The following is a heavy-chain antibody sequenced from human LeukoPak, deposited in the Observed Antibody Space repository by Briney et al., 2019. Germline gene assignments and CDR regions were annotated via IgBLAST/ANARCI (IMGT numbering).Heavy chain of an antibody. CDR1: GGTDSSYA. Sequence: ASGKVSCKASGGTDSSYAISWVRQASGQWLEWMGGTIPIFGTANYAQKFQGRVTITADESTSTAYMELSSLRSEDTAVYYCARAPYTFDYYDSRGYFNWGQGTLVTVSS. V-gene: IGHV1-69*13. CDR2: TIPIFGTA. CDR3: ARAPYTFDYYDSRGYFN. J-gene: IGHJ4*02. D-gene: IGHD3-22*01.